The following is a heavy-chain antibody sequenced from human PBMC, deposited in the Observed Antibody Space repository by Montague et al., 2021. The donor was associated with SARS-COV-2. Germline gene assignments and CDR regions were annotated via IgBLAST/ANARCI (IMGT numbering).Heavy chain of an antibody. CDR3: AIAGYSSNWDNWIDP. CDR1: GDSISDYY. D-gene: IGHD6-13*01. J-gene: IGHJ5*02. CDR2: IYSRGGT. Sequence: SETLSLTCRVSGDSISDYYGSWIRQSGGKGLEWIGRIYSRGGTNYNPSLKSRATMSVDTSKKQFSLKLNSVTAADTAFYYCAIAGYSSNWDNWIDPWGQGTLVTVSS. V-gene: IGHV4-4*07.